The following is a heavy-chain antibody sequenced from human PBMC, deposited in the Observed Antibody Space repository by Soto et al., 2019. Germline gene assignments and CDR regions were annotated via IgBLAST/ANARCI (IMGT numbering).Heavy chain of an antibody. J-gene: IGHJ6*02. CDR3: AREFEGIAVAGSFRYYYYYGMDV. D-gene: IGHD6-19*01. CDR1: GGTFSSYA. V-gene: IGHV1-69*01. Sequence: QVQLVQSGAEVKKPGSSVKVSCKASGGTFSSYAISWVRQAPGQGLEWMEGIIPIFGTANYAQKFQGRVTITADESTSTAYMELSSLRSEDTAVYYCAREFEGIAVAGSFRYYYYYGMDVWGQGTTVTVSS. CDR2: IIPIFGTA.